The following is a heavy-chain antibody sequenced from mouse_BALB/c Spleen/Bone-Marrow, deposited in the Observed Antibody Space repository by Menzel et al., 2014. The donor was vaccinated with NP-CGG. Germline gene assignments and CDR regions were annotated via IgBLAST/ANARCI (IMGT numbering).Heavy chain of an antibody. CDR3: SRWRILERFDY. V-gene: IGHV1S81*02. CDR2: INPSNGGT. J-gene: IGHJ2*01. CDR1: GYTFTSYY. Sequence: VKLMESGAELVKPGASVKLSCKASGYTFTSYYMYWVKQRPGQGLEWIGEINPSNGGTNFNEKFKSKATLTVDQSSSKAFMHSSNVTSEDSAGYYCSRWRILERFDYWGHGTPLTVSS.